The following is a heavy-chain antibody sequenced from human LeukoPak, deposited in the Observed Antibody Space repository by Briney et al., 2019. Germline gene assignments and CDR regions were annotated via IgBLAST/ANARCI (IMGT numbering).Heavy chain of an antibody. D-gene: IGHD2-21*02. CDR1: GYSFTSYW. Sequence: GESLKISCKGSGYSFTSYWIGWVRQLPGKGLEWMGIIYPGDSDTRYSPSFQGQVTISADKSISTAYLQWSSLKASDTAMYYCARLKVTRGCGGDCYWPYYFDYWGQGTLVTVSS. CDR3: ARLKVTRGCGGDCYWPYYFDY. J-gene: IGHJ4*02. V-gene: IGHV5-51*01. CDR2: IYPGDSDT.